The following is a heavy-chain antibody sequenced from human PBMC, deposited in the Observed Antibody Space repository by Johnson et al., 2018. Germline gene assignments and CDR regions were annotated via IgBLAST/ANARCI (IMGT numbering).Heavy chain of an antibody. CDR3: ARGNQLMATIPFDAFDI. J-gene: IGHJ3*02. D-gene: IGHD5-24*01. CDR2: ISSSSSYI. Sequence: EVQLVESGGGLVKPGGSLRLSCAASGFTFSSYSMNWVRQAPGKGLEWVSSISSSSSYIYYADSVKGRFTISRENAKNSLYLQMNSLRAGDTAVYYCARGNQLMATIPFDAFDIWGQGTMVTVSS. V-gene: IGHV3-21*01. CDR1: GFTFSSYS.